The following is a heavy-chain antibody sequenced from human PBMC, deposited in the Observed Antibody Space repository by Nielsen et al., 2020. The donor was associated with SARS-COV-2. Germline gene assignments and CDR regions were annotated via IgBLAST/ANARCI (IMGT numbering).Heavy chain of an antibody. CDR1: GYTLTELS. CDR3: ATGPPYYYDSSGYSNWFDP. D-gene: IGHD3-22*01. CDR2: FDPEDGET. Sequence: ASVKVSCKVSGYTLTELSMHWVRQAPGKGFEWMGGFDPEDGETIYAQKFQGRVTMTEDTSTDTAYMELSSLRSEDTAVYYCATGPPYYYDSSGYSNWFDPWGQGTLVTVSS. V-gene: IGHV1-24*01. J-gene: IGHJ5*02.